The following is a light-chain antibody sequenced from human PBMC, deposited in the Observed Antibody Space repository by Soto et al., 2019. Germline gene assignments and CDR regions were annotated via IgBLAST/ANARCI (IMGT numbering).Light chain of an antibody. Sequence: QSVLTQPASVSGSPGQSITISCSGTSSDVGTYNLVSWYQQYPGKAPRLMIYEVTKRPSGVSNRFSGSKSGNTASLTISGFQPEDEADYYCCSYAGSSSSIFGTGTKVTVL. J-gene: IGLJ1*01. CDR1: SSDVGTYNL. CDR3: CSYAGSSSSI. V-gene: IGLV2-23*02. CDR2: EVT.